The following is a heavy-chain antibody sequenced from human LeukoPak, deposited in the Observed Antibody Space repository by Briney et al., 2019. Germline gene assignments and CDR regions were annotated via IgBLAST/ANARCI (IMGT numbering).Heavy chain of an antibody. J-gene: IGHJ4*02. D-gene: IGHD1-26*01. CDR3: AKDRSGSYSGFDY. CDR2: ISSSGGST. V-gene: IGHV3-23*01. CDR1: GFTFSSYA. Sequence: PGGSLRLSCAASGFTFSSYAMSWVRQAPGKGLEWVSVISSSGGSTYYADYVKGRFTISRDSSKNTLYLQMNSLRAEDTAVYYCAKDRSGSYSGFDYWGQGTLVTVSS.